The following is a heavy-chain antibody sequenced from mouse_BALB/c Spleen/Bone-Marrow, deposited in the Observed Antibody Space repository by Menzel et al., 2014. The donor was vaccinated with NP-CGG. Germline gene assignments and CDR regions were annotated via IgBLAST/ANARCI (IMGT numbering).Heavy chain of an antibody. CDR1: GFTFNIYA. J-gene: IGHJ4*01. D-gene: IGHD2-12*01. Sequence: EVKLVESGGGLVQPKGSLKLSCAASGFTFNIYAMNWVCQAPGKGLEWVARIRSKSKNYATYYADSVKDRFTISRDDSQSMLHLQVNSLKTEETAMYYCVRHSYHDNSLDYWGQVISVIVAS. CDR3: VRHSYHDNSLDY. CDR2: IRSKSKNYAT. V-gene: IGHV10-1*02.